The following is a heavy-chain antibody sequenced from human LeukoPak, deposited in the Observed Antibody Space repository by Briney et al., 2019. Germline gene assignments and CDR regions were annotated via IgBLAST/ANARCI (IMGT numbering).Heavy chain of an antibody. CDR1: GFAFGTSA. J-gene: IGHJ4*02. CDR3: ARSSKLLPGTDY. V-gene: IGHV3-66*01. Sequence: GGSLRLSCAPSGFAFGTSAMTWVRQAPGKGLEWVSVIYSGGSTYYADSVKGRFTISRDNSKNTLYLQMNSLRAEDTAVYYCARSSKLLPGTDYWGQGTLVTVSS. CDR2: IYSGGST. D-gene: IGHD2-15*01.